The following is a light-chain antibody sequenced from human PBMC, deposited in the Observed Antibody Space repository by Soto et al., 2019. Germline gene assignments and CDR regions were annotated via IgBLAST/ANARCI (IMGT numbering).Light chain of an antibody. CDR2: GAS. CDR1: QDISNY. Sequence: DIQMTQSPSSLSASVGDRVTITCQASQDISNYLNWYQQKPGKAPKLLIYGASNLETGVPSRFSGSGSGTDFTFTISSLQPEDIATYYCQQYDNLLLTFGQGTKVDIK. CDR3: QQYDNLLLT. V-gene: IGKV1-33*01. J-gene: IGKJ1*01.